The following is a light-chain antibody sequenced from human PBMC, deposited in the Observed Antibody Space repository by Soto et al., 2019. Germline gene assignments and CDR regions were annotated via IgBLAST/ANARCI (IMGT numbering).Light chain of an antibody. CDR1: QNIRGW. J-gene: IGKJ1*01. CDR2: DAS. Sequence: DIRMTQSPSTLSTSVGDRVTITCRASQNIRGWLAWYQQKPGQAPKLLIYDASTLESGVPSRFSGSGSGTEFTLTISSLQPDDVATYYCQQYNSYSWTFGQGTTVAIK. V-gene: IGKV1-5*01. CDR3: QQYNSYSWT.